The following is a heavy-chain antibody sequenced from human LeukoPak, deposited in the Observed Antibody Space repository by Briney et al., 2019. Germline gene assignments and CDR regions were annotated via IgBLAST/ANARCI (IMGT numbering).Heavy chain of an antibody. Sequence: GGSLRLSCAASGFTFSSYAMSWVRQAPGKGLEWVAVIWYDGSNKYYADSVKGRFTISRDNSKNTLYLQMNSLRAEDTAVYYCARNTPGYGPDFDYWGQEPWSPSPQ. J-gene: IGHJ4*01. CDR3: ARNTPGYGPDFDY. V-gene: IGHV3-33*08. CDR2: IWYDGSNK. D-gene: IGHD3-16*01. CDR1: GFTFSSYA.